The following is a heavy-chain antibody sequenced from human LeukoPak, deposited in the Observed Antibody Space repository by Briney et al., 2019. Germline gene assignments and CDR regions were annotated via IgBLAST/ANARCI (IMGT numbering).Heavy chain of an antibody. CDR2: ISYDGSNK. CDR3: AKGAYYDSSGYRLFDY. CDR1: GFTFSSYA. Sequence: GGSLRLSCAASGFTFSSYAMHWVRQAPGKGLEWVAVISYDGSNKYYADSVKGRFTISRDNSKNTLYLQMNSLRAEDTAVYYCAKGAYYDSSGYRLFDYWGQGTLVTVSS. J-gene: IGHJ4*02. D-gene: IGHD3-22*01. V-gene: IGHV3-30*04.